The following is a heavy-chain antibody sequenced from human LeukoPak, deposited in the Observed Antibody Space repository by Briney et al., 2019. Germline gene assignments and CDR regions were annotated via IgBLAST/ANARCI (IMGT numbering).Heavy chain of an antibody. D-gene: IGHD6-6*01. J-gene: IGHJ5*02. Sequence: ASVKVSCKASGYTFTSYGISWVRQAPGQGLEWMGWISAYNGNTNYAQKLQGRVTMTTDTSTSTAYMELSRLRSDDTAVYYCARDIAARPRDNWFDPWGQGTLVTVSS. CDR2: ISAYNGNT. CDR1: GYTFTSYG. V-gene: IGHV1-18*01. CDR3: ARDIAARPRDNWFDP.